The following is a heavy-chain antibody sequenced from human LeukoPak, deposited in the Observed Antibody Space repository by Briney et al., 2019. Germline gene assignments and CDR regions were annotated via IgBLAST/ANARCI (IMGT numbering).Heavy chain of an antibody. J-gene: IGHJ3*02. CDR1: GGSISSYY. V-gene: IGHV4-59*01. D-gene: IGHD1/OR15-1a*01. Sequence: PSETLSLTCTVSGGSISSYYWSWIRQPPGKGLEWIGYIYYSGSTNYNPSLKSRVTISVDTSKNQFSLKLSSVTAADTAVYYCASSTNNPHHAFDIWGQGTMVTVSS. CDR3: ASSTNNPHHAFDI. CDR2: IYYSGST.